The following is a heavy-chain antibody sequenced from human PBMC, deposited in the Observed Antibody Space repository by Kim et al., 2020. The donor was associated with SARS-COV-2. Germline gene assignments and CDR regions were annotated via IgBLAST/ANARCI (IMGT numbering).Heavy chain of an antibody. J-gene: IGHJ3*01. D-gene: IGHD2-21*01. CDR1: GGSFSSDNYY. CDR2: LYYSGSS. CDR3: ARGTSRGDDAGES. V-gene: IGHV4-61*01. Sequence: SETLSLTCAVSGGSFSSDNYYWSCIRQPPGLERVWVVYLYYSGSSNSNLTLKGRVTISVDKSKNQFSLKLRSVTDADTADCYCARGTSRGDDAGESWGQ.